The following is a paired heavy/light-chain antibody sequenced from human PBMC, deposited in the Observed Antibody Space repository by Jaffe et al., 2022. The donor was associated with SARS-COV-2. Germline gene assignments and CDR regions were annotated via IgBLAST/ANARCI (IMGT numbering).Heavy chain of an antibody. CDR2: IKSKVDGETT. CDR1: GITFINAW. D-gene: IGHD3-10*01. Sequence: EVQLVESGGGLVKPGGSLRLSCEASGITFINAWMSWVRQAPGKGLEWVGRIKSKVDGETTDFAAPVKGRFTMSRDDSKKTLYLQMNSLTVEDTAVYYCATDITDHWGRGTLVTVSS. J-gene: IGHJ4*02. CDR3: ATDITDH. V-gene: IGHV3-15*01.
Light chain of an antibody. J-gene: IGKJ1*01. CDR2: PAS. CDR1: QGISSY. V-gene: IGKV1-9*01. CDR3: QQLNSYPRT. Sequence: DIQLTQSPSFLSASVGDRVTITCRASQGISSYLAWYLQKPGEAPKLLIYPASTLRSGVPSRFSGSGSGTEFTLTISSLQPEDSATYYCQQLNSYPRTFGQGTKVEI.